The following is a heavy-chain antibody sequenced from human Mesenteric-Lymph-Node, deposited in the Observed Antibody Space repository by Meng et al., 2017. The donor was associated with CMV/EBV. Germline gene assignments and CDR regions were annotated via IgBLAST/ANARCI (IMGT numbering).Heavy chain of an antibody. V-gene: IGHV1-69*02. J-gene: IGHJ5*02. CDR1: GGTFSSYT. CDR3: AGGIAAAGSRWFDP. CDR2: IIPTLGIA. D-gene: IGHD6-13*01. Sequence: QVQLVQSGAEVKKPGSSVKVSCKASGGTFSSYTISWVRQAPGQGLEWMGRIIPTLGIANDAQKCQGRVTITADKSTSTAYMELSSLRSEDTAVYYCAGGIAAAGSRWFDPWGQGTLVTVSS.